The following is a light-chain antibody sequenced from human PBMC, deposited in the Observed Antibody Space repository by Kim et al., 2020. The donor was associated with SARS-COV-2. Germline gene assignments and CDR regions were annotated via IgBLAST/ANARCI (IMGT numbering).Light chain of an antibody. J-gene: IGLJ1*01. V-gene: IGLV2-14*01. CDR3: SSYTSSSTYV. CDR1: SSDVGGYNY. CDR2: DVS. Sequence: QSVLTQPASVSGSPGQSITISCTGTSSDVGGYNYVSWYQQYPGKAPKLMIYDVSKRPSGVSNRFSGSKSGNTASLTISGLQADDEADYYCSSYTSSSTYVFGTGTKVTVL.